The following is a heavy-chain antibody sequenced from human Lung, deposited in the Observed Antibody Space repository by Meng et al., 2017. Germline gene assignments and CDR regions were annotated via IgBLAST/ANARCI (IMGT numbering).Heavy chain of an antibody. CDR1: GGAISSSNW. D-gene: IGHD2-2*01. V-gene: IGHV4-4*02. Sequence: QVRRMDWGPVLVKPSGTRSRTCCVSGGAISSSNWWSWVRQPPGKGLDWIGEIYHSGGTKYNPSLKSRVTISVDKSKNQFSLKLSSVTAADTAVYYCARGLGEAVVPRTMFDYWGQGTLVTVSS. CDR3: ARGLGEAVVPRTMFDY. CDR2: IYHSGGT. J-gene: IGHJ4*02.